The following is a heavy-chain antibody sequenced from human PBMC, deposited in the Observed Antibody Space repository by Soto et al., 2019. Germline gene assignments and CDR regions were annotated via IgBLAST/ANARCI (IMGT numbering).Heavy chain of an antibody. CDR3: ARGYSGYDSLRTIPLDYGMDV. V-gene: IGHV4-59*01. CDR2: IYYSGST. CDR1: GGSISSYY. D-gene: IGHD5-12*01. Sequence: PSETLSLTCTVSGGSISSYYWSWIRQPPGKGLEWIGYIYYSGSTNYNPSLKSRVTISVDTSKNQFSLKLSSVTAADTAVYYCARGYSGYDSLRTIPLDYGMDVWGQGTTVTV. J-gene: IGHJ6*02.